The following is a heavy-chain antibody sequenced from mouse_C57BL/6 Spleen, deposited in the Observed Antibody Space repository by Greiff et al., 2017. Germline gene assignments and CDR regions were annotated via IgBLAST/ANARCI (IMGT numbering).Heavy chain of an antibody. J-gene: IGHJ1*03. CDR3: ARLTTVVVRGYFDG. CDR1: GYTFTSYW. CDR2: IDPSDSET. V-gene: IGHV1-52*01. D-gene: IGHD1-1*01. Sequence: QVQLQQPGAELVRPGSSVKLSCKASGYTFTSYWMHWVKQRPIQGLEWIGNIDPSDSETHYNQKFKDKATLTVDKSSSTAYMQLSSLTSEDSAVYYCARLTTVVVRGYFDGWGTGTTVTVSS.